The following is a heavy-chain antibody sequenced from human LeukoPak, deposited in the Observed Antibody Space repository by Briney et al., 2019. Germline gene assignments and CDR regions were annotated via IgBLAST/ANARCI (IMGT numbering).Heavy chain of an antibody. CDR1: GGTFSSYA. CDR2: IIPIFGTA. V-gene: IGHV1-69*01. CDR3: ARAIAAAGRVYYYYMDV. J-gene: IGHJ6*03. Sequence: SVKVSCKASGGTFSSYAISWVRQAPGQGLEWMGGIIPIFGTANYAQKFQGRVMITADESTSTAYMELSSLRSEDTAVYYCARAIAAAGRVYYYYMDVWGKGTTVTVSS. D-gene: IGHD6-13*01.